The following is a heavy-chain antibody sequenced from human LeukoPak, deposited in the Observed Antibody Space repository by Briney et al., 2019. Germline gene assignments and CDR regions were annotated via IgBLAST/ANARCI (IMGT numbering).Heavy chain of an antibody. D-gene: IGHD2-15*01. CDR1: GGTFSSYA. CDR2: IIPIFGTA. J-gene: IGHJ4*02. V-gene: IGHV1-69*05. CDR3: AREWELLNGGLYY. Sequence: SVKVSCKASGGTFSSYAISWVRQAPGQGLEWMGRIIPIFGTANYAQKFQGRVTITTDESTSTAFMELSSLRSEDTAVYYCAREWELLNGGLYYWGQGTLVTVSS.